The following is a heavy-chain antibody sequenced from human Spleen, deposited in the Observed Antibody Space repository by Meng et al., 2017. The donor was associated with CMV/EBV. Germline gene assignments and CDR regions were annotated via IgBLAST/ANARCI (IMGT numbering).Heavy chain of an antibody. J-gene: IGHJ6*02. D-gene: IGHD6-25*01. CDR1: GFSFSSYG. Sequence: GESLKISCAASGFSFSSYGMQWVRQAPGKGLEWVAFIRYDGSNKYYVDSVKGRFTISRDNSKNTLYLQMNSLRAEDTAVYYCARFGGFGSYGLDVWGQGTTVTVSS. V-gene: IGHV3-30*02. CDR3: ARFGGFGSYGLDV. CDR2: IRYDGSNK.